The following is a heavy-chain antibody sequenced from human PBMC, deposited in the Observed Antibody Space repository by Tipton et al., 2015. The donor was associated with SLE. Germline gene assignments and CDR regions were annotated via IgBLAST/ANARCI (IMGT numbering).Heavy chain of an antibody. D-gene: IGHD5-18*01. Sequence: TLSLTCTVSGGSISSYYWSWIRQPAGKGLEWIGYIYTSGSTNYNPSLKSRVTISVDTSKNQFSLKLSSVTAADTAVYYCARETIDVYGYSYGPGWFDPWGQGTLVTVSS. CDR1: GGSISSYY. CDR3: ARETIDVYGYSYGPGWFDP. J-gene: IGHJ5*02. V-gene: IGHV4-4*09. CDR2: IYTSGST.